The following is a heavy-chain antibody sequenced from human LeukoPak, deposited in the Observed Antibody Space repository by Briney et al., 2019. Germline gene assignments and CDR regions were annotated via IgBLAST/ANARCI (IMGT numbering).Heavy chain of an antibody. V-gene: IGHV3-23*01. CDR2: IGDDVVST. Sequence: GGSLRLSCAASGFTFSSYAMSWVRQAPGKGLEWVSAIGDDVVSTYYAESVKGRFTISRDNSKNTLYLQMNSLRAEDTATYYCARDSPLLTVWGQGTLVTVSS. D-gene: IGHD3-9*01. CDR1: GFTFSSYA. J-gene: IGHJ4*02. CDR3: ARDSPLLTV.